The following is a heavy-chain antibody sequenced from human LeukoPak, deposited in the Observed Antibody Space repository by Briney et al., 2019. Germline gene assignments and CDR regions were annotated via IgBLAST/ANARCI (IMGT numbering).Heavy chain of an antibody. D-gene: IGHD3/OR15-3a*01. J-gene: IGHJ4*02. CDR1: GFTFRSHA. V-gene: IGHV3-23*01. CDR3: ARDQYDTWSRRGNFDS. Sequence: GALSLSCVGSGFTFRSHAMSWVRPAPEKGLEFVSGIYENGGTTYYADSVKGRFSISRDNSKNTLYLQMDSLRGEDTAVFYCARDQYDTWSRRGNFDSWGQGTLVIVSS. CDR2: IYENGGTT.